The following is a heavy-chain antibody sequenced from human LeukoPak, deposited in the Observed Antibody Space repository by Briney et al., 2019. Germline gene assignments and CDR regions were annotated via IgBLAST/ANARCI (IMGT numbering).Heavy chain of an antibody. Sequence: SETLSLACTVSGGSISSSSYYWGWIRQPPGKGLEWIGSIYYSGSTYYNASLKSRVTISVDTSKNQFSLKLSSVTAADTAVYYCAREVQNYYDSSGYFDYWGQGTLVTVSS. D-gene: IGHD3-22*01. J-gene: IGHJ4*02. CDR1: GGSISSSSYY. CDR2: IYYSGST. V-gene: IGHV4-39*07. CDR3: AREVQNYYDSSGYFDY.